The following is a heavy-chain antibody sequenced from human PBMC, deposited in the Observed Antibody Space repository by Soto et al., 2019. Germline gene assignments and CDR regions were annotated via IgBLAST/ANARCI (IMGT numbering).Heavy chain of an antibody. J-gene: IGHJ4*02. Sequence: QVPLQQWGGGLLKPSETLSFTCAVYGGSFSGYYWTWIRQPPGKGLEWIGGINHSGRTKLNPSLKTRIIISVDTSKNQFSLRLRSLSAADTAFYYCARGTSMTREVQGDAPGKDFLDSWGQGTLVTVSS. CDR2: INHSGRT. CDR1: GGSFSGYY. D-gene: IGHD2-8*01. V-gene: IGHV4-34*01. CDR3: ARGTSMTREVQGDAPGKDFLDS.